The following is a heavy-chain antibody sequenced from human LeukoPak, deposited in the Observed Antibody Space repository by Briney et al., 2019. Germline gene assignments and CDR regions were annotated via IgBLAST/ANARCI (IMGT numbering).Heavy chain of an antibody. D-gene: IGHD4-17*01. Sequence: PGGSLRLSCTTSGFILGDYAMSWFRQAPGKGLEWVGFIRSKTYGGAIEYAASVKGRFTISRDDSKSIAYLQMNSLKTEDTAVYYCARDQLGGDPDDYYYYYMDVWGKGTTVIVSS. J-gene: IGHJ6*03. CDR1: GFILGDYA. CDR3: ARDQLGGDPDDYYYYYMDV. V-gene: IGHV3-49*03. CDR2: IRSKTYGGAI.